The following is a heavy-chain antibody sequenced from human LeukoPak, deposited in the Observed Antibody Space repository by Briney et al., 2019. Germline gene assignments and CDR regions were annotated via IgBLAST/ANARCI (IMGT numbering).Heavy chain of an antibody. CDR2: IYYSGST. D-gene: IGHD4-17*01. CDR3: ARSYGDNLNFDY. J-gene: IGHJ4*02. V-gene: IGHV4-59*01. Sequence: SETLSLTCTVSGGSISSYYWSWIRQPPGKGLEWIGYIYYSGSTNYNPSLKSRVTISVDTSKNQFSLKLSSVTAADTAVYYCARSYGDNLNFDYWGQGSLVTVSS. CDR1: GGSISSYY.